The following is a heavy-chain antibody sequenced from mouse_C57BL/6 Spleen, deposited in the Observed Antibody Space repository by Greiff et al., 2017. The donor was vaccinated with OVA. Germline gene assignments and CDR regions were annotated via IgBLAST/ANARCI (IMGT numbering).Heavy chain of an antibody. CDR3: AGYPYYAMDY. CDR1: GYSITSGYY. D-gene: IGHD2-2*01. J-gene: IGHJ4*01. CDR2: ISYDGSN. Sequence: EVKLQESGPGLVKPSQSLSLTCSVTGYSITSGYYWNWIRQFPGNKLEWMGYISYDGSNNYNPSLKNRISITRDTSKNQFFLKLNSVTTEDTATYYCAGYPYYAMDYWGQGTSVTVSS. V-gene: IGHV3-6*01.